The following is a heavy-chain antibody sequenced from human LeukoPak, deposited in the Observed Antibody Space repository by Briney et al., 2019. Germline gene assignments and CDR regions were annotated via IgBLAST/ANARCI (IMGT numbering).Heavy chain of an antibody. D-gene: IGHD3-9*01. CDR2: IYSGGST. CDR1: GFTVSSNY. Sequence: GGSLRLSCAASGFTVSSNYMSWVRQAPGKGLEWVSVIYSGGSTYYADSVKGRFTISRDNSKNTLYLQMNSLRAEDTAVYYCARDEEGIFQPFDYWGQGTLVTVSS. V-gene: IGHV3-66*01. CDR3: ARDEEGIFQPFDY. J-gene: IGHJ4*02.